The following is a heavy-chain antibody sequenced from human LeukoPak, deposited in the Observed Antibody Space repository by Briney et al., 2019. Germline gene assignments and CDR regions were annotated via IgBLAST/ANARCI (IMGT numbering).Heavy chain of an antibody. Sequence: ASVKVSCKASGYIFTSFGISWVRQAPGQGLEWMGWISAYNGNTNYAQKLQGRVTMTTDTSTSTAYMQLTSLTSDDTAVYYCARRNSCSGGNRYPPDYWGQGTLVTVSS. CDR1: GYIFTSFG. CDR3: ARRNSCSGGNRYPPDY. D-gene: IGHD2-15*01. J-gene: IGHJ4*02. CDR2: ISAYNGNT. V-gene: IGHV1-18*01.